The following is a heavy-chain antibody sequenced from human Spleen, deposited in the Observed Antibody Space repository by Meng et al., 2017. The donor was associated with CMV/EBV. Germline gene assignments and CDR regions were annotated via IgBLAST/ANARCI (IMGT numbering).Heavy chain of an antibody. Sequence: GESLKISCAASGFTFSDYYMSWIRQAPGKGLEWVSYISSSGSTIYYADSVKGRFTISRDNAKNSLYLQMNSLRAEDTAVYYCARESVVIPAAIFYYGMDVWGQGTTVTVSS. CDR2: ISSSGSTI. CDR1: GFTFSDYY. D-gene: IGHD2-2*02. J-gene: IGHJ6*02. CDR3: ARESVVIPAAIFYYGMDV. V-gene: IGHV3-11*01.